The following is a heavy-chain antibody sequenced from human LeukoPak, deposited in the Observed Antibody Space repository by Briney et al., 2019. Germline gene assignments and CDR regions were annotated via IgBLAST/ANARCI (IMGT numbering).Heavy chain of an antibody. D-gene: IGHD6-13*01. J-gene: IGHJ4*02. Sequence: GRSLRLSCAASGFTFSSYGMHWVRQAPGKGLEWVSSISSSSSYIYYADSVKGRFTISRDNAKNSLYLQMNSLRAEDTAVYYCARDLPGIAAPGHDYWGQGTLVTVSS. CDR2: ISSSSSYI. CDR3: ARDLPGIAAPGHDY. V-gene: IGHV3-21*01. CDR1: GFTFSSYG.